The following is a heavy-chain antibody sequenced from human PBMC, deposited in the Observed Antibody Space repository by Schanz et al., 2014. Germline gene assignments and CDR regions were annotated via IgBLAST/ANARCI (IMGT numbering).Heavy chain of an antibody. Sequence: QVQLVESGGGVVQPGRSLRLSCAGSGFSFSDYGMHWVRQAPGRGLEWVAVISYHGSERYYADSVKGRFTISRDNSKNTLYLQMNSLRAEDTAVYYCIRGDIMVVPGAHFWGQGILVTVSS. J-gene: IGHJ4*02. V-gene: IGHV3-30*03. CDR3: IRGDIMVVPGAHF. D-gene: IGHD2-2*01. CDR1: GFSFSDYG. CDR2: ISYHGSER.